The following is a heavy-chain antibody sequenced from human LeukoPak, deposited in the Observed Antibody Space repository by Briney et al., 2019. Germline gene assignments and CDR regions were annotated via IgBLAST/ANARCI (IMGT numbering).Heavy chain of an antibody. CDR2: INDNGAGT. J-gene: IGHJ6*02. CDR3: AKVHLDYGDYDPRSDYYYGMDV. CDR1: GFAFSSYA. D-gene: IGHD4-17*01. Sequence: GGSLRLSCAASGFAFSSYAMSWVRQAPGKGLKWVSTINDNGAGTYYADSVKGRFTISRDNSYNTVSLQMNSLRDEDTGVYYCAKVHLDYGDYDPRSDYYYGMDVWGQGTTVTVSS. V-gene: IGHV3-23*01.